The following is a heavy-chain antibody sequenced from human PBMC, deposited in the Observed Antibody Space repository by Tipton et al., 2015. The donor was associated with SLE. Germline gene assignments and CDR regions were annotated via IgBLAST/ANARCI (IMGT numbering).Heavy chain of an antibody. Sequence: LSCTVSGGSISSSSYYWGWIRQPPGKGLEWIGSIYYSGSTYYNPSLKSRVTISVDTSKNQFSLKLSSVTAADTAVYYCASWVTGTAAGTWGYWGQGTLVTVSS. CDR1: GGSISSSSYY. CDR2: IYYSGST. CDR3: ASWVTGTAAGTWGY. J-gene: IGHJ4*02. V-gene: IGHV4-39*07. D-gene: IGHD6-13*01.